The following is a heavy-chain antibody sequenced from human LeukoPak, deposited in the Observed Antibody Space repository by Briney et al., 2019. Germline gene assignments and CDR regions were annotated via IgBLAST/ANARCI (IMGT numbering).Heavy chain of an antibody. CDR1: GFTYSRYE. J-gene: IGHJ4*02. V-gene: IGHV3-48*03. CDR2: ISDGDLTI. D-gene: IGHD6-19*01. CDR3: VRDGGWGLFFDY. Sequence: TGGSLRLSCAASGFTYSRYEMNWVRQAPGKGLEWISYISDGDLTIYYADSVKGRFTISRDNDKNSLYLQMNSLRADDTALYYCVRDGGWGLFFDYWGQGTLVTVSS.